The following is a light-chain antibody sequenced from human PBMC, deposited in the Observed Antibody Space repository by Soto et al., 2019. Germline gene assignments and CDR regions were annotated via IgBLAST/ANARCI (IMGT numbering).Light chain of an antibody. CDR1: QSVYRN. CDR3: QQFNRWPPFT. CDR2: HAS. Sequence: EVVMTQSPATLSISPGEGVTLSCRASQSVYRNLAWYQQRPGQAPRLLFFHASTRATGGPARFTASGAGTEFTLTISSLESEDFGTYYCQQFNRWPPFTFGPGTRVEIK. V-gene: IGKV3-15*01. J-gene: IGKJ3*01.